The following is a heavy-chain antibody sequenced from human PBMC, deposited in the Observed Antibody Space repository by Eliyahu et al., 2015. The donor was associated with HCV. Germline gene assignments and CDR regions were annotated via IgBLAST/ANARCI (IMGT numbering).Heavy chain of an antibody. CDR1: GFTFTNYG. J-gene: IGHJ4*02. D-gene: IGHD2-2*01. Sequence: QVQLVESGGGVVQPGGSLRXXXSCAASGFTFTNYGMHWVRQPPGKGLEWVAFVRFDGSSIYYADSVKGRFTVSRDDSKGTLYLQMNSLRTEDTAVYFCAKDYVSFGYQQPFDYWGQGTLVTVSS. CDR3: AKDYVSFGYQQPFDY. CDR2: VRFDGSSI. V-gene: IGHV3-30*02.